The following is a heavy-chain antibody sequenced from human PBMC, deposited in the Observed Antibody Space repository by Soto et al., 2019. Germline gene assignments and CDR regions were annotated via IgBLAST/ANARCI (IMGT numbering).Heavy chain of an antibody. CDR3: ARFWAFGDGYNYGNNDY. D-gene: IGHD5-12*01. V-gene: IGHV1-69*06. CDR2: IIPIFGTA. J-gene: IGHJ4*02. Sequence: APAKVSCTASGGTISSYAIIWVRQATGQGLEWMGGIIPIFGTANYAQKFQGRVTITADKSTSTAYMELSSLRSEDTAVYYCARFWAFGDGYNYGNNDYWGQGTLVTVSS. CDR1: GGTISSYA.